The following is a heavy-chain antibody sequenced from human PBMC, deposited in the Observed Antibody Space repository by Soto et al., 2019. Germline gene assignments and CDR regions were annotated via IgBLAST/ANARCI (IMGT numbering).Heavy chain of an antibody. J-gene: IGHJ4*02. CDR2: VSHIGST. V-gene: IGHV4-39*01. CDR1: GGSISHSSYL. CDR3: SRIAVSGPRTGFDY. Sequence: QLQLQESGPGLVKPSETLSLTCSVSGGSISHSSYLWGWVRQPPGQGLQWIGSVSHIGSTNYNPSLKSRLTISVGTSKTQSSLRLDSVTAADTAVYYCSRIAVSGPRTGFDYWGQGILVTVSS. D-gene: IGHD6-19*01.